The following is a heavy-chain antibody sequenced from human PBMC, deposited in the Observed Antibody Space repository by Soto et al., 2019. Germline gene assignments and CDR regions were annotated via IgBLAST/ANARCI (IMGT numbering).Heavy chain of an antibody. J-gene: IGHJ4*02. D-gene: IGHD3-10*01. V-gene: IGHV3-33*01. CDR1: GFAFHGYA. CDR2: IWYDGSEK. CDR3: GRALRTRAGDY. Sequence: QVQLVESGGTVVQVGGSLRLSCAASGFAFHGYAMHWVRQAPGKGLDWVAVIWYDGSEKYYADSVEGRLTISKDNSKNTLYPQRNRLRVEDTVVYYCGRALRTRAGDYWGQGTVVAVSS.